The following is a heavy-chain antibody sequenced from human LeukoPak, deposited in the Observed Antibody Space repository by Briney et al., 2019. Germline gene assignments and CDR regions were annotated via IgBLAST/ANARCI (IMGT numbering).Heavy chain of an antibody. Sequence: GGSLRLSCAASGFTFSSYWMHWVRQAPGKGLVWVSRINSDGSSTIYADSVKGRFTISRDSAKNTLYLQMNSLRVEDTAVYYCARYSSVHFDYWGQGILVTVSS. J-gene: IGHJ4*02. CDR1: GFTFSSYW. D-gene: IGHD6-19*01. CDR3: ARYSSVHFDY. V-gene: IGHV3-74*01. CDR2: INSDGSST.